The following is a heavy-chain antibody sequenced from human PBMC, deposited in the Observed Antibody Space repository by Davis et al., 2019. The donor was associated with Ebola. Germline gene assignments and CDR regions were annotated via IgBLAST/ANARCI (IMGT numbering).Heavy chain of an antibody. CDR3: AKGDRTTLYYDTGDDY. CDR2: ISGAGGNT. CDR1: GFTFSEYA. Sequence: GESLKISCAASGFTFSEYAMNWVRQAPGKGLEWVSYISGAGGNTYYADSVKGRFTLSRDNSKSLLYLQMNRLRADDTAVYYCAKGDRTTLYYDTGDDYWGQGTLVTVSP. D-gene: IGHD3-22*01. V-gene: IGHV3-23*01. J-gene: IGHJ4*02.